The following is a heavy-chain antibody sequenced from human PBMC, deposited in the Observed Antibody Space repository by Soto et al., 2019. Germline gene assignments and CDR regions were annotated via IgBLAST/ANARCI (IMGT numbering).Heavy chain of an antibody. D-gene: IGHD5-18*01. CDR2: IYYSGST. CDR1: GGSISSSSYY. V-gene: IGHV4-39*01. Sequence: PSETLSLTCTVSGGSISSSSYYWGWIRQPPGKGLEWIGSIYYSGSTYYNPSLKSRVTISVDTSKNQFSLKLSSVTAADTAVYYCARHVSGKDTAPKPPYYYYGMDVWGQGTTVTVSS. J-gene: IGHJ6*02. CDR3: ARHVSGKDTAPKPPYYYYGMDV.